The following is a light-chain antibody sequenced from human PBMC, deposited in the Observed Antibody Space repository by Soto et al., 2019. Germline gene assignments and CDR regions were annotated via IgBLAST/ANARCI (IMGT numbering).Light chain of an antibody. Sequence: DIQMTQSPSSLSASVGDRVTITCRASQSIKRYLNWYQQKPGKAPNLLISAAFTLQSAVPSRFSGSGSGTDFTLTISSLQPEDFATYYCQQSHSTPWTFGPGTKVDIK. V-gene: IGKV1-39*01. J-gene: IGKJ3*01. CDR3: QQSHSTPWT. CDR2: AAF. CDR1: QSIKRY.